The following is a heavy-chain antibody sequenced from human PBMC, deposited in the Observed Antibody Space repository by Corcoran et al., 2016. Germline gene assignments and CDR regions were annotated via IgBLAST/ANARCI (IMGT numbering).Heavy chain of an antibody. V-gene: IGHV4-59*01. J-gene: IGHJ4*02. D-gene: IGHD6-13*01. CDR1: GGSISSYY. Sequence: QVQLQESGPGLVKPSETLSLTCTVSGGSISSYYWSWIRQPPGKGLEWIGYIYYSGSTNYNPSLKSRVTLSVDTSKNQFSLKLSSVTAADTAVYYCARGVAAADPVDYWGQGTLVTVSS. CDR2: IYYSGST. CDR3: ARGVAAADPVDY.